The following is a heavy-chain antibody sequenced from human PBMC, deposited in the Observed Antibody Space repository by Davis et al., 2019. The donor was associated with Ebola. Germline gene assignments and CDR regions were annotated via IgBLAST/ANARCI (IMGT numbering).Heavy chain of an antibody. CDR2: IYSGGST. Sequence: GSLKISCAASGFTFSSYWMSWVRQAPGKGLEWVSVIYSGGSTYYADSVKGRFTISRDNSKNTLYLQMNSLRAEDTAVYYCAREGSSSWPLDYWGQGTLVTVSS. V-gene: IGHV3-66*01. D-gene: IGHD6-13*01. CDR3: AREGSSSWPLDY. J-gene: IGHJ4*02. CDR1: GFTFSSYW.